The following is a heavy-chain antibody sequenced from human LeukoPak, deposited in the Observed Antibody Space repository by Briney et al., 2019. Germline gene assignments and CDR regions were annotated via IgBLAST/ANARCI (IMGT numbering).Heavy chain of an antibody. CDR2: IFNSGST. CDR3: ATTPSYYDTYGAFDI. Sequence: SETLSLTCTVSGGSISSSNYYWGWIRQPPGKGLEWIGYIFNSGSTYYNPSLKSRVTMSVDTSKNQFSLKLSSVTAADTAVYYCATTPSYYDTYGAFDIWGQGTMVTVSS. CDR1: GGSISSSNYY. V-gene: IGHV4-39*07. J-gene: IGHJ3*02. D-gene: IGHD3-9*01.